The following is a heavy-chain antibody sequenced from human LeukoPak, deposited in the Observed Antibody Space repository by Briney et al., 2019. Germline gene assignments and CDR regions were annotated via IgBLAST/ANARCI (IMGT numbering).Heavy chain of an antibody. CDR1: GGSISSSSYY. V-gene: IGHV4-39*01. D-gene: IGHD3-10*01. J-gene: IGHJ3*02. CDR2: IYYSGST. Sequence: SETLSLTCTVSGGSISSSSYYWGWIRQPPGKGLEWIGSIYYSGSTYYNPSLKSRVTISVDTSKNQFSLKLSSVTAADTAVYYCARPGRAESNFGESLFDIWGQGTMVTVSS. CDR3: ARPGRAESNFGESLFDI.